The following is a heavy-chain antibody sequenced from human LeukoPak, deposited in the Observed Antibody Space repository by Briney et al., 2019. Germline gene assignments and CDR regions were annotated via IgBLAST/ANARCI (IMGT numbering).Heavy chain of an antibody. CDR1: GFTFSSYS. V-gene: IGHV3-48*01. Sequence: GGSLRLSCAASGFTFSSYSFNWVRQAPGKGLEWISYISHGSTRIFYADFVEGRFTVSRDDAKGALYLQMNSLRAEDTAVYYCGRDVGYGYAMDSWGQGTLVTVSS. CDR2: ISHGSTRI. CDR3: GRDVGYGYAMDS. D-gene: IGHD5-18*01. J-gene: IGHJ4*02.